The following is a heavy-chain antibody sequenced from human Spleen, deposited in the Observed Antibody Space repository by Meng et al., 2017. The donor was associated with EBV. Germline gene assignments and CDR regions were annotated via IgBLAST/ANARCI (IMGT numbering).Heavy chain of an antibody. D-gene: IGHD5-18*01. CDR3: AGDPVDTPMAFDY. J-gene: IGHJ4*02. CDR2: LYYSGST. Sequence: QLHLQESGPGLVKPSEALSLTGTVSGGSISSNTFYWGWIRQSPEKGLEWIGSLYYSGSTYYNPSLRSRVTMSLDTSKNQFSLKLTSATAADTAIFYCAGDPVDTPMAFDYWGQGTLVTVSS. V-gene: IGHV4-39*07. CDR1: GGSISSNTFY.